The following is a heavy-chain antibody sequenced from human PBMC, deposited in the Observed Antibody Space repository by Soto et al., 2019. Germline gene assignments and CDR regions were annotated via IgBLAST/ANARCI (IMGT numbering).Heavy chain of an antibody. CDR1: VGSITGGVYS. V-gene: IGHV4-31*03. CDR3: ARGYRQSGYSSSWVFDY. J-gene: IGHJ4*02. Sequence: QVRLRESAPGLVKPSQTWSLPGTVFVGSITGGVYSWNWIRHHPGKGLEGIGYMYYSGSPSYTPFLRSRVIISADTSENHFSLKLSSVTAADTAVYFCARGYRQSGYSSSWVFDYWGQGTLVNVSS. CDR2: MYYSGSP. D-gene: IGHD6-13*01.